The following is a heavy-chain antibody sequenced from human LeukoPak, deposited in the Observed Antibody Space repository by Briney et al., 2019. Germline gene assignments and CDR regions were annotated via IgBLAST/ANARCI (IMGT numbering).Heavy chain of an antibody. CDR3: ARGARYYDFWSGYYIDY. Sequence: ASVTVSCKASGGTFSSYAISWVRQAPGQGLEWMGGIIPIFGTANYAQKFQGRVTITADESTSTAYMELSSLRSEDTAVYYCARGARYYDFWSGYYIDYWGQGTLVTVSS. V-gene: IGHV1-69*13. CDR1: GGTFSSYA. CDR2: IIPIFGTA. J-gene: IGHJ4*02. D-gene: IGHD3-3*01.